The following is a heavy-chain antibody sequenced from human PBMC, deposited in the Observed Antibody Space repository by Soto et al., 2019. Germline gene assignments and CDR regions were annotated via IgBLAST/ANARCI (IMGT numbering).Heavy chain of an antibody. D-gene: IGHD2-15*01. CDR2: ISYDGSNK. CDR3: VKDVLYCSGGSCSSQGLDP. Sequence: GGSLRLSCAASGFTFSSYGMHWVRQAPGKGLEWVAVISYDGSNKYYEDSVKGRFTISRDNSKNTLYLQMNSLRAEDTAVYYCVKDVLYCSGGSCSSQGLDPWGQGTLVTVSS. J-gene: IGHJ5*02. CDR1: GFTFSSYG. V-gene: IGHV3-30*18.